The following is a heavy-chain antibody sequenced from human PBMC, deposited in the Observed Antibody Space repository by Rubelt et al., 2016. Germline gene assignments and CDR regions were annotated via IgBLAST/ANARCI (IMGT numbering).Heavy chain of an antibody. Sequence: QLQLQESGPGLVKPSETLSLTCTVSGGSISSSSYYWGCIRQPPGKGLEWIGSVYYSGSTYYKPSLKSRVTISVDTSKNLFSLKLGSVTAADTAVYYCARLQLGGAFDIWGQGTMVTVSS. J-gene: IGHJ3*02. V-gene: IGHV4-39*01. CDR1: GGSISSSSYY. CDR2: VYYSGST. D-gene: IGHD2-2*01. CDR3: ARLQLGGAFDI.